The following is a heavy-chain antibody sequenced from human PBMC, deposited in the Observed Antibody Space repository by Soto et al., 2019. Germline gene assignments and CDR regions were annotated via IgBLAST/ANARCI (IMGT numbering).Heavy chain of an antibody. Sequence: QVQLVESGAEVKKPGASVKVSCWASGYTFTSYGISWVRQAPGQGLEWMGWLSAYNGNTNYAQKLQGRVPMTTDTFTSTAYMELRSLRSDDMAFYYCARDAPPEDYWGQGALVTVSS. CDR2: LSAYNGNT. J-gene: IGHJ4*02. CDR1: GYTFTSYG. V-gene: IGHV1-18*03. CDR3: ARDAPPEDY.